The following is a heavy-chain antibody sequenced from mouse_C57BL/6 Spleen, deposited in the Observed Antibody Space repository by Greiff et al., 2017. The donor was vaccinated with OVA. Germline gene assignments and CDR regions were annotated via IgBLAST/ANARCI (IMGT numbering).Heavy chain of an antibody. V-gene: IGHV5-12*01. CDR2: ISNGGGST. CDR3: ARYWYFDV. J-gene: IGHJ1*03. Sequence: EVKLVESGGGLVQPGGSLKLSCAASGFTFSDYYMYWVRQTPEKRLEWVAYISNGGGSTYYPDTVKGRFTISRDNAKNTLYLQMSRLKSEDTAMYYCARYWYFDVWGTGTTVTVSS. CDR1: GFTFSDYY.